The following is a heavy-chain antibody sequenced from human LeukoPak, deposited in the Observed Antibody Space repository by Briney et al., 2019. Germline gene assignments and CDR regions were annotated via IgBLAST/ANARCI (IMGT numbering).Heavy chain of an antibody. V-gene: IGHV1-18*01. CDR1: GYTFTNYG. CDR3: ARDRDIVVVAAALRHYGLDV. J-gene: IGHJ6*02. CDR2: ISPYNGNT. Sequence: ASVKVSCKASGYTFTNYGISWVRQAPGQGLEWMGWISPYNGNTNYAQKFQGRVTMTADTSTSTVYMELRSLRSDDTAVYYCARDRDIVVVAAALRHYGLDVWGQGTTVTVSS. D-gene: IGHD2-15*01.